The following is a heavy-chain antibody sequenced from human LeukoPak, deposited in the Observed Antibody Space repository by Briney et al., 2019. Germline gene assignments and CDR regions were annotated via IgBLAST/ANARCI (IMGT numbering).Heavy chain of an antibody. CDR2: IWYDGSNK. Sequence: GRSLRLSXAASGFTFSSYGMHWVRQAPGKGLEWLAVIWYDGSNKYYADSVKGRFTISRDNSKNTLYLQMNSLRAEDTAVYYCAKDSSRIAVELVGPHYWGQGTLVTVSS. D-gene: IGHD6-19*01. CDR3: AKDSSRIAVELVGPHY. V-gene: IGHV3-33*06. CDR1: GFTFSSYG. J-gene: IGHJ4*02.